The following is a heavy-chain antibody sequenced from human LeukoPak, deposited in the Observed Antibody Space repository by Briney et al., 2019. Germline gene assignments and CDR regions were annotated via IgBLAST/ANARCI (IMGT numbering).Heavy chain of an antibody. J-gene: IGHJ5*02. V-gene: IGHV4-61*08. D-gene: IGHD6-13*01. CDR1: GASINSGGYY. CDR3: AKDRTISWFYS. Sequence: PSETLSLTCTVSGASINSGGYYWSWIRQPPGKGLEWIGYSYWSGTTYYNPSLKSRITISVDTSKNQFSLELTSVTAADTAVYYCAKDRTISWFYSWGQGTLVIVSS. CDR2: SYWSGTT.